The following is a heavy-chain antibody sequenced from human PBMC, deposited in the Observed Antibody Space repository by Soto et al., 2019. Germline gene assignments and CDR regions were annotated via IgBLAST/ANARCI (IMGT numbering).Heavy chain of an antibody. J-gene: IGHJ3*02. V-gene: IGHV3-33*01. Sequence: PGGSLRLSCAASGFTFSSYGMHWVRQAPGKGLEWVAVIWYDGSNKYYADSVKGRFTISRDNSKNTPYLQMNSLRAEDTAVYYCARSYCSSTSCYDRNAFDIWGQGTMVTVSS. CDR2: IWYDGSNK. D-gene: IGHD2-2*01. CDR3: ARSYCSSTSCYDRNAFDI. CDR1: GFTFSSYG.